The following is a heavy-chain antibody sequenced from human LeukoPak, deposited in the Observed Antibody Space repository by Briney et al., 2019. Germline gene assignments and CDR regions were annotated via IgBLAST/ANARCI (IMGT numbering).Heavy chain of an antibody. CDR3: AREVRDNSYYGMDV. J-gene: IGHJ6*02. CDR2: IKHDGSEI. V-gene: IGHV3-7*01. Sequence: GGVLRLSCAASGFTFSSYWMSWVRQAPGKGLEWVANIKHDGSEIYYVDSVKGRFTISRDNAKNSLYLQMNSLRDEDTAVYYCAREVRDNSYYGMDVWGQGTTVTVSS. CDR1: GFTFSSYW. D-gene: IGHD1-1*01.